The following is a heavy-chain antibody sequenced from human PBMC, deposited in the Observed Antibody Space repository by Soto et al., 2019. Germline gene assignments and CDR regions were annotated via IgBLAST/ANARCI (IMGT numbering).Heavy chain of an antibody. CDR3: AKNQERELPRVIDF. Sequence: GSLRLSCATSGLTFSNYAMSWVRQAPGGGLEWVSSMSGSSSTTYYADSVRGRFTISRDRSKNTLYLRMSSLRAEDTALYYCAKNQERELPRVIDFWGQGTLVTVSS. V-gene: IGHV3-23*01. CDR1: GLTFSNYA. J-gene: IGHJ4*02. D-gene: IGHD1-7*01. CDR2: MSGSSSTT.